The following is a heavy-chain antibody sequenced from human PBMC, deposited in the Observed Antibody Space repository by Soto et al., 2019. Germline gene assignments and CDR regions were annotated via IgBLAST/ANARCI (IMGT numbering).Heavy chain of an antibody. CDR2: ISGSGGSS. CDR1: GFTFSSYA. Sequence: GGSLKLSCAASGFTFSSYAMSWVRQAPGKGLEWVSAISGSGGSSYYADSVKGRFTISRDNSKNTLYLQMNSLRAEDTAVYYCAKDIAAAGTYGYWGQGTLVTVSS. J-gene: IGHJ4*02. D-gene: IGHD6-13*01. V-gene: IGHV3-23*01. CDR3: AKDIAAAGTYGY.